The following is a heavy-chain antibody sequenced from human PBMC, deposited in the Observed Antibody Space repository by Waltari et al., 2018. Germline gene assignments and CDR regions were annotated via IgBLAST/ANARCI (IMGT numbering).Heavy chain of an antibody. Sequence: QLQLQESGPGLVKPSETLSLTCTVSGGSISSSSYYWGWIRQPPGKGLEWIGSIYYSGSTDYNPSLKSRVTISVDTSKNQFSLKLSSVTAADTAVYYCAREGGSVDYWYFDLWGRGTLVTVSS. J-gene: IGHJ2*01. CDR1: GGSISSSSYY. V-gene: IGHV4-39*07. CDR2: IYYSGST. CDR3: AREGGSVDYWYFDL. D-gene: IGHD3-16*01.